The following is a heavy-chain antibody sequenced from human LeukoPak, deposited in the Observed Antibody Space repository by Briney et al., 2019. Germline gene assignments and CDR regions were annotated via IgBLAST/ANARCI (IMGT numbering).Heavy chain of an antibody. CDR1: GFTFSSSS. Sequence: GGSLRLSCAASGFTFSSSSMHWVRQAPGKGLEWVAFMRYDGTNKYYADSVKGRFTISRDNSKNTLYLQMNSLRAEDTAVYYCAKPGRYGDAKLRYFDWLSKGFYYWGQGTLVTVSS. J-gene: IGHJ4*02. V-gene: IGHV3-30*02. CDR3: AKPGRYGDAKLRYFDWLSKGFYY. D-gene: IGHD3-9*01. CDR2: MRYDGTNK.